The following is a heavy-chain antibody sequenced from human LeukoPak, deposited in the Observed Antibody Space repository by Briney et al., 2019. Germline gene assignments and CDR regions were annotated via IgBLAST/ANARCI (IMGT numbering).Heavy chain of an antibody. J-gene: IGHJ4*02. D-gene: IGHD2-21*02. Sequence: SETLSLTCTISSGSIATSPYYWGWIRQPPGQGLGWIVTIYYNGITYYNPSLYSRVSLSVDPSKNQFSLKLKSVTAADTAVYYCARSVTAIEASDYWGQGTLVTVSS. V-gene: IGHV4-39*07. CDR1: SGSIATSPYY. CDR3: ARSVTAIEASDY. CDR2: IYYNGIT.